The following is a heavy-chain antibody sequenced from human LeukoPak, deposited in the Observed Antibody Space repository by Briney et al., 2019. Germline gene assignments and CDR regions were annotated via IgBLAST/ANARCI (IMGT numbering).Heavy chain of an antibody. V-gene: IGHV3-30*02. CDR2: IQYDSSNT. CDR1: GFTFSIYG. D-gene: IGHD6-13*01. CDR3: ARDSSSSYDYYDYYMDV. Sequence: GGSLRLSCAASGFTFSIYGMHWVRQAPGKGLEWVSFIQYDSSNTYYGDSVKGRFTISRDNSKNTLYLQMNSLRAEDTALYYCARDSSSSYDYYDYYMDVWGKGTTVTASS. J-gene: IGHJ6*03.